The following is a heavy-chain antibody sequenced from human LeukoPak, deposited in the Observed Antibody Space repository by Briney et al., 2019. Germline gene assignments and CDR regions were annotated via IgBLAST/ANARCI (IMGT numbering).Heavy chain of an antibody. D-gene: IGHD6-13*01. V-gene: IGHV3-23*01. CDR3: AKVLFPGSSWYGG. CDR1: GFTFSSYA. Sequence: GGSLRLSCAASGFTFSSYAMSWVRQAPGKGLECISGFSGSGGSTYYADSVKGRFTISRDNSKNTLYLQMNSLRAEDTAVYYCAKVLFPGSSWYGGWGQGTLVTVSS. CDR2: FSGSGGST. J-gene: IGHJ4*02.